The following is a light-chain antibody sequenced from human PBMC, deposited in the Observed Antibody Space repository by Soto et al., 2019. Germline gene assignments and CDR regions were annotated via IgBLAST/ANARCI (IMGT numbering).Light chain of an antibody. CDR1: QGISNY. CDR3: QQLKSYVT. CDR2: GAT. Sequence: SSLCASVRIRFTTSFRASQGISNYLAWYQQKPGKTPRLLIYGATTLQSGVPSRFSGSGSGTDFALTISSLQPEDFATYYCQQLKSYVTFGQGTRLEI. V-gene: IGKV1-9*01. J-gene: IGKJ5*01.